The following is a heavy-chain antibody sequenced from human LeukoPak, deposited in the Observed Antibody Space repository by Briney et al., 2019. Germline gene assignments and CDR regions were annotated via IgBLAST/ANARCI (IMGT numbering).Heavy chain of an antibody. V-gene: IGHV4-39*01. Sequence: SETLSLTCTVSGGSISSSSYYWGWIRQPPGKGLEWIGSIYYSGSTYYNPSLKSRVTISVDTSKNQFSLKLSSVTAADTAVYYCARQYDSSGYYGWGSAWSRFDPWGQGTLVTVSS. CDR2: IYYSGST. CDR1: GGSISSSSYY. J-gene: IGHJ5*02. CDR3: ARQYDSSGYYGWGSAWSRFDP. D-gene: IGHD3-22*01.